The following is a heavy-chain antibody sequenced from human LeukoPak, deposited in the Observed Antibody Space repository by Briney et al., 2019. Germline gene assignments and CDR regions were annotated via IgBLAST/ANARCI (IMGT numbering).Heavy chain of an antibody. CDR3: ATSGSYYFNY. J-gene: IGHJ4*02. CDR1: GFTFSSYW. Sequence: PGGSLRLSCAASGFTFSSYWMSWVRQAPGKGLEWVANTKQDGSEKYYVDSVKGRFTISRDNAKNSLYLQMNSLRAEDTAGYYRATSGSYYFNYWGQGTLVTVSS. CDR2: TKQDGSEK. D-gene: IGHD1-26*01. V-gene: IGHV3-7*01.